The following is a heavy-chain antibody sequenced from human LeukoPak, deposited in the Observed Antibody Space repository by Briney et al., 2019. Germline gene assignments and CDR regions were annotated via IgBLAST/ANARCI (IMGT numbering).Heavy chain of an antibody. Sequence: GGSLRLSCAASGLSFSSFAMSWVRQGPARGLEWVSSIRGNGETFYADSVKGRFILSSDSSRNTVYYQLNNIIVEETAIYYGVKASWVSSTDEVRWGQGTLVNVSA. J-gene: IGHJ4*02. V-gene: IGHV3-23*01. CDR3: VKASWVSSTDEVR. CDR1: GLSFSSFA. CDR2: IRGNGET. D-gene: IGHD3-16*01.